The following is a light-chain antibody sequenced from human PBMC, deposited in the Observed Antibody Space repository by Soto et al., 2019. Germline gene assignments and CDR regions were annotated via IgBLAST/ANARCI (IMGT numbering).Light chain of an antibody. Sequence: HSGLTPPPSSSVTPGPGVTMSCSGSTSNIGSNYVYWYQQLPGTAPKLLIYRNNQRPSGVPDRFSGSKSGTSASLAISGLRSDDEADYSCATWDDSLNGVYVFGTGTKVTV. V-gene: IGLV1-47*01. CDR1: TSNIGSNY. CDR2: RNN. CDR3: ATWDDSLNGVYV. J-gene: IGLJ1*01.